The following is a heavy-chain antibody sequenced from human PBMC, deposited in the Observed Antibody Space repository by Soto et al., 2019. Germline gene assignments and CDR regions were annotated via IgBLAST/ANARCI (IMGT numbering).Heavy chain of an antibody. J-gene: IGHJ6*03. V-gene: IGHV4-34*01. CDR1: GGSFSGYY. CDR3: ASLRNGGAAAGTAYYYYMDV. Sequence: SETLSLTCAVYGGSFSGYYWSWIRQPPGKGLEWIGEINHSGSTNYNPSLKSRVTISVDTSKNQFSLKLSSVTAADTAVYYCASLRNGGAAAGTAYYYYMDVWGKGTTVTVSS. CDR2: INHSGST. D-gene: IGHD6-13*01.